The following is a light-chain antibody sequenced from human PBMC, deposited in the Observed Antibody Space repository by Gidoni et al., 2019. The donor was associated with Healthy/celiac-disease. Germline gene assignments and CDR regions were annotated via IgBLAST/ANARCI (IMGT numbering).Light chain of an antibody. CDR2: DAS. V-gene: IGKV3-11*01. Sequence: EIVLTQSPATLSLSPGERATLSCRASQIVSSYLAWYQQKPGQAPRLLIYDASNRATGIPARFSGSGSGTDFTLTISSLEPEDFAVYYFQQRSNWPPFTFGPGTKVEIK. J-gene: IGKJ3*01. CDR1: QIVSSY. CDR3: QQRSNWPPFT.